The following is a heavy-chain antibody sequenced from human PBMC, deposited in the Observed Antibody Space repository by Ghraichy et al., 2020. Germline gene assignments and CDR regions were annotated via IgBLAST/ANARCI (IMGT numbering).Heavy chain of an antibody. Sequence: ETLSLTCTVSGGSMNGYYWSWIRQPPGKGLEWIGYISDSGNTNYNSSLKSRLTMSVDTSKNRFSLQLRSVTAADTAVYYCARLAVGSADDSFDVWGQGSVVTVSS. J-gene: IGHJ3*01. V-gene: IGHV4-59*08. CDR3: ARLAVGSADDSFDV. CDR2: ISDSGNT. CDR1: GGSMNGYY. D-gene: IGHD6-19*01.